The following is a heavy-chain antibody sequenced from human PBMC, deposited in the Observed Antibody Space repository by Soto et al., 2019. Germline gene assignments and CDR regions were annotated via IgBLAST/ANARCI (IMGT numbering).Heavy chain of an antibody. V-gene: IGHV1-69*12. J-gene: IGHJ6*02. D-gene: IGHD6-19*01. CDR1: GGTFRNYA. Sequence: QVQLMQSGAQVKKPESSVKVSCKASGGTFRNYAFSWVRQAPGQGLEWMGGTNPIFGTANYAQKFQGRVTITADEATTTIYMERSSLRSDATAVYFCAGDGAVAGTYGYHYGMDVCGQGTTVAVTS. CDR2: TNPIFGTA. CDR3: AGDGAVAGTYGYHYGMDV.